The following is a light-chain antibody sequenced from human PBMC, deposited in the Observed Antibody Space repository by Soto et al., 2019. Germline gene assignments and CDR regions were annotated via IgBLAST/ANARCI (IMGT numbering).Light chain of an antibody. CDR3: QQRGNWPLT. CDR1: QSVSSF. CDR2: DAS. J-gene: IGKJ4*01. Sequence: EIVVTQSPATLSLSPGERATLSCRASQSVSSFLAWFQQKPGQAPRLLIYDASSRATGIPARFSGSGSGTDFTLTISSLEPEDFAVYYCQQRGNWPLTFGGGTKV. V-gene: IGKV3-11*01.